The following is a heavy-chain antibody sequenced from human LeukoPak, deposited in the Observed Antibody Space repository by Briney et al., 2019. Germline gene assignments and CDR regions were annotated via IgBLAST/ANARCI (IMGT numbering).Heavy chain of an antibody. Sequence: SETLSLTCTVSGGSISSYYWSWIRQPPGKGLEWIGYIYYSGRTNYNPSLKSRVTISVDTYKTQFSLKLSSVTAADTAVYYCAREGCSSTSCYRYAFDIWGQGTMVTVSS. CDR1: GGSISSYY. D-gene: IGHD2-2*01. J-gene: IGHJ3*02. CDR2: IYYSGRT. CDR3: AREGCSSTSCYRYAFDI. V-gene: IGHV4-59*01.